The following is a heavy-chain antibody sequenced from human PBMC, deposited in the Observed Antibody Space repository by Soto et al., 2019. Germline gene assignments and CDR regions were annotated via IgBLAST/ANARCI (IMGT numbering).Heavy chain of an antibody. Sequence: PSETLSLTCAVYGGSFGGYYWSWIRQPPGKGLEWIGEINHSGVTNYKPSLKRRVTISVDTSKNQFSLQLKSVTAADTALYYCARFSGSYYYAMDVWGQGSTVTVSS. CDR2: INHSGVT. CDR3: ARFSGSYYYAMDV. V-gene: IGHV4-34*01. J-gene: IGHJ6*02. CDR1: GGSFGGYY. D-gene: IGHD6-19*01.